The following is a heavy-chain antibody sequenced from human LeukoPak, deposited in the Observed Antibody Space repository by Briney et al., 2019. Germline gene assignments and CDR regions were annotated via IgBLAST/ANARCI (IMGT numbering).Heavy chain of an antibody. CDR3: AKASYGGSYKTPYYFDY. Sequence: GGSLRLSCAASGFTFNSYAMSWVRQAPGRGLEWVSAISTSGGDTFYADSVKGRFTISRDNAKNSLYLQMNSLRAEDMALYYCAKASYGGSYKTPYYFDYWGQGTLVTVSS. D-gene: IGHD4-23*01. CDR1: GFTFNSYA. J-gene: IGHJ4*02. V-gene: IGHV3-23*01. CDR2: ISTSGGDT.